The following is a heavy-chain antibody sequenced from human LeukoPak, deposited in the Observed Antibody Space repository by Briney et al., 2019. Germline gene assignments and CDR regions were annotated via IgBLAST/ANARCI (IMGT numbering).Heavy chain of an antibody. CDR2: ISYDGSNK. D-gene: IGHD2-2*01. CDR1: GFTFSSYS. V-gene: IGHV3-30*18. CDR3: AKDGRDIVVVPAAQPRWFDP. Sequence: PGGSLRLSCAASGFTFSSYSMNWVRQAPGKGLEWVAVISYDGSNKYYADSVKGRFTISRDNSKNTLYLQMNSLRAEDTAVYYCAKDGRDIVVVPAAQPRWFDPWGQGTLVTVSS. J-gene: IGHJ5*02.